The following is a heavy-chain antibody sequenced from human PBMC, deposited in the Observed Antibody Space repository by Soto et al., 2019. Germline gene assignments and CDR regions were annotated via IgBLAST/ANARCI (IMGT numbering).Heavy chain of an antibody. CDR3: ARRGPGTYFDY. CDR1: GFTFSSYA. CDR2: ISGSGDST. Sequence: PGGSLRLSCAASGFTFSSYAMNWVRQAPGKGLEWVSVISGSGDSTYYADSVKGRFTISRDNSKNTLYLQMNSLRTEDTAVYYCARRGPGTYFDYWGQGTLVNVS. V-gene: IGHV3-23*01. J-gene: IGHJ4*02. D-gene: IGHD6-13*01.